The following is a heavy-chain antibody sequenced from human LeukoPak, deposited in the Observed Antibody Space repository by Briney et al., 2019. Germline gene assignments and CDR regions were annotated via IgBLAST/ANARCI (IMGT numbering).Heavy chain of an antibody. CDR2: IYYSGST. V-gene: IGHV4-39*01. D-gene: IGHD4-11*01. J-gene: IGHJ5*02. Sequence: PSETLSLTCTVSGGSISSSSYYWGWIRQPPGKGLEWIGSIYYSGSTYYNPSLKSRVTISLNTAKNQFSLRLRSVTAADTAVYYCARRVAVGNYFDPWGQGTLVTVSS. CDR1: GGSISSSSYY. CDR3: ARRVAVGNYFDP.